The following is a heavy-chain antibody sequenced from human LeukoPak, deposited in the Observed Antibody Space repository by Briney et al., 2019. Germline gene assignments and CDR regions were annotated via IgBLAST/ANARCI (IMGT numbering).Heavy chain of an antibody. J-gene: IGHJ4*02. Sequence: GGSLRLSCAASGFTFSAYAINWVRQAPGKGLEWVSIITGSGGSTYYADSAKGRFTISRDNSKNTLYLQMNSLRAEDTAVYYCAKGPRYSSSYHFDYWGQGTLVTVSS. V-gene: IGHV3-23*01. CDR3: AKGPRYSSSYHFDY. CDR1: GFTFSAYA. CDR2: ITGSGGST. D-gene: IGHD6-6*01.